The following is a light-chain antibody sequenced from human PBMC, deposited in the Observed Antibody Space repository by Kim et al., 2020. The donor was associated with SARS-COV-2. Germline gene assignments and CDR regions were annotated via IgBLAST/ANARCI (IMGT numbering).Light chain of an antibody. J-gene: IGKJ3*01. CDR1: QGISNY. V-gene: IGKV1-27*01. CDR3: QKYNSAAFT. Sequence: ASVGDRVTITCRSSQGISNYLAWYQEKPGKVPKLLIYDASTLQSGVPSRFSGSGSGTDFTLTISSLQPEDVATYYCQKYNSAAFTFGPGTKVDIK. CDR2: DAS.